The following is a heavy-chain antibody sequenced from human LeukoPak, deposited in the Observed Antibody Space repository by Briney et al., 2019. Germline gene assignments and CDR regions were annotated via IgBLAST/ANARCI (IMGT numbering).Heavy chain of an antibody. J-gene: IGHJ6*03. CDR2: IKEDGSEK. D-gene: IGHD3-3*01. CDR3: ARVGNYRYYSMDV. CDR1: GFNFSNYW. V-gene: IGHV3-7*01. Sequence: GGSLRLSCVVSGFNFSNYWMRWVRQAPGKGLDRVANIKEDGSEKDYVDSVKGRFTISRDNAKMSLFLQMNSLRAEDTAEYYCARVGNYRYYSMDVWGKGTTVTVSS.